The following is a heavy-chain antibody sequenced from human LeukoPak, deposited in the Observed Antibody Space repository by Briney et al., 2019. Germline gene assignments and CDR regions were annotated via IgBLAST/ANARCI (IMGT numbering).Heavy chain of an antibody. CDR3: ARGSRYCSSTSCRNRPRNWFDP. CDR2: MNPNSGNT. D-gene: IGHD2-2*01. V-gene: IGHV1-8*03. Sequence: ASVKVSCKASGYTFTSYDINWVRQATGQGLEWMGWMNPNSGNTGYAQKFQGRVTITRNTSISTAYMELSSLRSEDTAVYYCARGSRYCSSTSCRNRPRNWFDPWGQGTLVTVSS. CDR1: GYTFTSYD. J-gene: IGHJ5*02.